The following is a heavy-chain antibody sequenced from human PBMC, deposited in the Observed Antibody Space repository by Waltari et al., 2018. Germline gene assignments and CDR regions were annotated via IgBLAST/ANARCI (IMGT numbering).Heavy chain of an antibody. Sequence: QVQLQESGPGLVKPSETLSLTCTVSGGSISNYYLSWIRPSPGKGLEWIGSIYYSGSTNYNPSLKSRVTLSVDTSKNHFSLKLSSVTAADTAPYYCARQGHYDFWTGYYLFDYWGQGTLVTVSS. CDR2: IYYSGST. CDR3: ARQGHYDFWTGYYLFDY. J-gene: IGHJ4*02. V-gene: IGHV4-59*08. D-gene: IGHD3-3*01. CDR1: GGSISNYY.